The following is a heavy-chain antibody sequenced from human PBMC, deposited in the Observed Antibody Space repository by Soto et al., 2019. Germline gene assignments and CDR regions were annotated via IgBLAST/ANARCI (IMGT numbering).Heavy chain of an antibody. V-gene: IGHV1-69*13. CDR1: GGTFSSYA. Sequence: ASVKVSCKASGGTFSSYAISWVRQAPGQGLEWMGGIIPIFGTANYAQKFQGRVTITADESTSTAYMELSSLRSEDTAVYYCARAWGSGGSWSPDDAFDIWGQGTMVTVSS. D-gene: IGHD2-15*01. J-gene: IGHJ3*02. CDR3: ARAWGSGGSWSPDDAFDI. CDR2: IIPIFGTA.